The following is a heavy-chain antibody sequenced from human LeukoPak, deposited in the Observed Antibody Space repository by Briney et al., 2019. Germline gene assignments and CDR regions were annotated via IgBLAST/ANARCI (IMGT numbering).Heavy chain of an antibody. J-gene: IGHJ4*02. Sequence: SVKVSCKASGGTFSSYAISWVRQAPGQGHEWMGGIIPIFGTANYAQKFQGRVTITADESTSTAYMELSSLRSEDTAVYYCARRTIFGVANQETFDYWGQGTLVTVSS. CDR3: ARRTIFGVANQETFDY. CDR1: GGTFSSYA. V-gene: IGHV1-69*01. CDR2: IIPIFGTA. D-gene: IGHD3-3*01.